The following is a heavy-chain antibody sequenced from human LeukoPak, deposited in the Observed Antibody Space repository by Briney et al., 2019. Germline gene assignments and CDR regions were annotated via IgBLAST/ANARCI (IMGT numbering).Heavy chain of an antibody. CDR1: GYTFTGYY. V-gene: IGHV1-2*02. Sequence: ASVKVSCKASGYTFTGYYMHWVRQAPGQGLERMGWINPNSGGTNYAQKFQGRVTMTRDTSISTAYMELSRLRSDDTAVYYCARERQWLVRGGFDYWGQGTLVTVSS. CDR2: INPNSGGT. J-gene: IGHJ4*02. CDR3: ARERQWLVRGGFDY. D-gene: IGHD6-19*01.